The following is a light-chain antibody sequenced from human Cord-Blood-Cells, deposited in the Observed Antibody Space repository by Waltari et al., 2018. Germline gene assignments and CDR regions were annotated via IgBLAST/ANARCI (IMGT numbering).Light chain of an antibody. CDR1: PGISSY. V-gene: IGKV1-8*01. J-gene: IGKJ4*01. CDR3: QQYYSYPLT. Sequence: AIRLTQSPSSLSASTGDRVTITCRASPGISSYLDWYEQKPGKAPKLLIYAASTLQSGVPSRFSGSGSGTDFTLTISCLQSEDFATYYCQQYYSYPLTFGGGTKVEIK. CDR2: AAS.